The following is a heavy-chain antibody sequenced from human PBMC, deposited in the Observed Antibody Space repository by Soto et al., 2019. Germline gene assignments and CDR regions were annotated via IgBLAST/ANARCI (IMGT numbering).Heavy chain of an antibody. D-gene: IGHD3-10*01. CDR1: SASISSSSYT. Sequence: SETLSLTCTVSSASISSSSYTWGWIRQPPGKGLEWIGYIYYSGSTYYNPSLKSRVTISVDTSKNQFSLKLSSVTAADTAVYFCARLPTMDHDAFDIWGQGTMVTVSS. CDR3: ARLPTMDHDAFDI. J-gene: IGHJ3*02. CDR2: IYYSGST. V-gene: IGHV4-30-4*08.